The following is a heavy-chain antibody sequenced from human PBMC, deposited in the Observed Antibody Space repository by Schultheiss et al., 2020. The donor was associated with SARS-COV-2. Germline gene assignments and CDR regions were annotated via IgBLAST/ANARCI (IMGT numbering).Heavy chain of an antibody. J-gene: IGHJ4*02. Sequence: SETLSLTCTVSGGSISSYYWSWIRQPPGKGLEWIGSIYYSGSTYYNPSLKSRVTISVDTSKNQFSLKLSSVTAADTAVYYCASFSAMVEYWGQGTLVTVSS. V-gene: IGHV4-39*01. CDR1: GGSISSYY. CDR3: ASFSAMVEY. CDR2: IYYSGST. D-gene: IGHD5-18*01.